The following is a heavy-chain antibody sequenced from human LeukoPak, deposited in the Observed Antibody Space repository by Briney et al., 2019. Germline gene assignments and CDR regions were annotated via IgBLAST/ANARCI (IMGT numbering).Heavy chain of an antibody. J-gene: IGHJ4*02. D-gene: IGHD2-15*01. V-gene: IGHV3-66*01. CDR3: ARSPQLDIVVVVAAIDY. CDR1: GFTVSSNY. Sequence: PGGSLRLSCAASGFTVSSNYMSWVRQAPGKGLEWVSVIYSGGSTYYADSVKGRFTISRDNAKNSLYLQMNSLRAEDTAVYYCARSPQLDIVVVVAAIDYWGQGTLVTVSS. CDR2: IYSGGST.